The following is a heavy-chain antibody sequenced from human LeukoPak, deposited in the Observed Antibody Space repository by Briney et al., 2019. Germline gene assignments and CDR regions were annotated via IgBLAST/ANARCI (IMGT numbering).Heavy chain of an antibody. Sequence: GGSLRLSCAASGFSFSNYWMSWVRQAPGEGLEWVANIKQDGSEKYYVDSVKGRFTISRDNAKKSLYLQMNSLRDEDTAVYYCTEGGTITWVEDYWGQGTLVTVSS. D-gene: IGHD3-16*01. J-gene: IGHJ4*02. CDR2: IKQDGSEK. CDR3: TEGGTITWVEDY. V-gene: IGHV3-7*05. CDR1: GFSFSNYW.